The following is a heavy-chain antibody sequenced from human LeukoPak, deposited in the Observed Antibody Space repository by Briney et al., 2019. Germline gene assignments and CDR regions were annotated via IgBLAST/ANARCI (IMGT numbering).Heavy chain of an antibody. D-gene: IGHD2-2*01. J-gene: IGHJ6*02. V-gene: IGHV4-59*01. CDR2: IYYSGST. CDR3: ARDRYCSSISCFRGQCGMDV. CDR1: GGSISSYY. Sequence: SETLSLTCTVSGGSISSYYWSWIRQPPGKGLEWIVYIYYSGSTNYNPSLKSRVTISVDTSKNQFSLKLSSVTAADTAVYYCARDRYCSSISCFRGQCGMDVWGQGTTVTVSS.